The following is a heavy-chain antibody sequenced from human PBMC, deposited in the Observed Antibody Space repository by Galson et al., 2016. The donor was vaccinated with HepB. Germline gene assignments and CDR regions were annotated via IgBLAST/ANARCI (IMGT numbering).Heavy chain of an antibody. Sequence: SLRLSCAASGFSFSNSGMSWVRQAPGRGLEWVSGITRSGAATHSADFVKGRFTISRDNSKNTLYLYMNNLTAGDTAIYYCGKHGGFDYWGQGALVTVSS. D-gene: IGHD3-16*01. CDR1: GFSFSNSG. CDR3: GKHGGFDY. CDR2: ITRSGAAT. V-gene: IGHV3-23*01. J-gene: IGHJ4*02.